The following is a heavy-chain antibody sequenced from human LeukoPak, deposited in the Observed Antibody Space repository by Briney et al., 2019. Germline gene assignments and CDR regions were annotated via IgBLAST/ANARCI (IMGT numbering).Heavy chain of an antibody. CDR2: IYSGGST. J-gene: IGHJ4*02. V-gene: IGHV3-53*01. CDR1: GFTVSSNY. CDR3: ARDHYGSGSFSYY. D-gene: IGHD3-10*01. Sequence: GGSLRLSFAASGFTVSSNYMSWVRQAPGKGLEWVSVIYSGGSTYYADSVKGRFTISRDNSKNTLYLQMNSLRAEDTAVYYCARDHYGSGSFSYYWGQGTLVTVSS.